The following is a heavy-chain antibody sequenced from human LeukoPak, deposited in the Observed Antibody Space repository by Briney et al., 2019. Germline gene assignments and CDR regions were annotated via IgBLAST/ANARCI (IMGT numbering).Heavy chain of an antibody. Sequence: SETLSLTCTVSGYSISSGYYWGWIRQPPGKGLEGIGRIYHSGSTYYNPSLKSRVTISVDTSKNQFSLRLSSVTAADTAVYYCARDPGTGYFHETSTYNPGAFDIWGQGTTVIVSS. J-gene: IGHJ3*02. V-gene: IGHV4-38-2*02. D-gene: IGHD3-9*01. CDR2: IYHSGST. CDR3: ARDPGTGYFHETSTYNPGAFDI. CDR1: GYSISSGYY.